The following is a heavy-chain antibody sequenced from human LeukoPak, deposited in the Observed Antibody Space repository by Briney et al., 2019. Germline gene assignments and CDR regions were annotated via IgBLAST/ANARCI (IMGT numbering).Heavy chain of an antibody. CDR2: IYTSGST. Sequence: SETLSHTCTVSGCSISSYGWSWTRQPAGKGLEWICRIYTSGSTNYNPSLKRRVTMSIDTTKNQFSLKLSSVTAADTAVYYCARDDIVGVTTFDSWGQGTLVTVSS. D-gene: IGHD1-26*01. J-gene: IGHJ4*02. V-gene: IGHV4-4*07. CDR3: ARDDIVGVTTFDS. CDR1: GCSISSYG.